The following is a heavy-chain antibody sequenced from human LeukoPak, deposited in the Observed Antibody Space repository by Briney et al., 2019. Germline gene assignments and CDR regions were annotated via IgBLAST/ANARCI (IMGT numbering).Heavy chain of an antibody. CDR1: GYTFTSYY. J-gene: IGHJ4*02. CDR2: INSSGGST. V-gene: IGHV1-46*01. D-gene: IGHD3-16*01. CDR3: ARDSFGIGGFDY. Sequence: ASVKVSCKASGYTFTSYYMHWVRQAPGQGLEWMGIINSSGGSTSYAQKFQGRVTMTRDTSTSTVYMELSSLRSEDTAVYYCARDSFGIGGFDYWGQGTLVTVSS.